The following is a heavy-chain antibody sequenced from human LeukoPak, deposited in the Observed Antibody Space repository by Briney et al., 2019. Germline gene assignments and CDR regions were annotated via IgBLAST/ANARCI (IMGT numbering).Heavy chain of an antibody. CDR3: MGADYGGH. Sequence: SGTLSLTCAVSGASIISNNWWSWVRQPSGKGLEWIGEIWHSGTTNYNPSLKSRVTISVDNSKNQFPLKLNSVTAADTAVYYCMGADYGGHWGQGTLVTVSS. CDR2: IWHSGTT. D-gene: IGHD4-17*01. V-gene: IGHV4-4*02. CDR1: GASIISNNW. J-gene: IGHJ4*02.